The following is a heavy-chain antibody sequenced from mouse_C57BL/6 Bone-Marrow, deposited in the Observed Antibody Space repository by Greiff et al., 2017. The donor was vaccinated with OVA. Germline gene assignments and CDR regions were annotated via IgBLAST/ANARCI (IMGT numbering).Heavy chain of an antibody. J-gene: IGHJ1*03. D-gene: IGHD4-1*01. CDR1: GFTFSDYG. CDR2: ISSGSSTI. Sequence: EVKLVESGGGLVKPGGSLKLSCAASGFTFSDYGMHWVRQAPEKGLEWVAYISSGSSTIYYADTVKGRFTISRDNAKNTLFLQMTSLRSEDTAMYYCARGGGTRWYFDVWGTGTTVTVSS. V-gene: IGHV5-17*01. CDR3: ARGGGTRWYFDV.